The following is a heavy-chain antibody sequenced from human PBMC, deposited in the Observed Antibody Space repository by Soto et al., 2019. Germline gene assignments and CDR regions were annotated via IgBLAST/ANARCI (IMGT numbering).Heavy chain of an antibody. CDR1: GGSISSSSYF. J-gene: IGHJ5*02. CDR3: ATSNWFDP. CDR2: IYYSGST. V-gene: IGHV4-39*01. Sequence: QLQLQESGPGLVKPSETLSLTCTVSGGSISSSSYFWGWIRQPPGKGLEWIGTIYYSGSTYYNPSLKSLVTISVDTSKNQFSLKLGAVIAADTAVYYCATSNWFDPWGQGTLVTVSS.